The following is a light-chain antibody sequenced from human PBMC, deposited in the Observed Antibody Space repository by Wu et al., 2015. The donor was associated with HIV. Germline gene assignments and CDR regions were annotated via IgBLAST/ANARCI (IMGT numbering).Light chain of an antibody. J-gene: IGKJ5*01. CDR3: QQHANWPLT. CDR2: DAS. CDR1: RXVSSA. V-gene: IGKV3-11*01. Sequence: EIVLTQSPAALSISPGERATLSCRASRXVSSAVAWYQQKPGQAPRLLIYDASKRATGIPARFTGGGSGTDYSLTISSLEPEDFAVYYCQQHANWPLTFGQGTRLEIK.